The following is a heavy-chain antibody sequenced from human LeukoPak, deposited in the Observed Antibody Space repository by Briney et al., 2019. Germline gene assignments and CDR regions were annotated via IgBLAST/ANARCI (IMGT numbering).Heavy chain of an antibody. CDR2: INTDGSTT. CDR3: ARDNGAGMYYDFWRAMTNAFDI. CDR1: GFTFSTYW. J-gene: IGHJ3*02. V-gene: IGHV3-74*01. Sequence: PGGSLRLSCAASGFTFSTYWMHWVRQAPGKGLVWVSRINTDGSTTGYADSVKGRFTISRDNAKNTLYLQMNSLRAEDTAVYYCARDNGAGMYYDFWRAMTNAFDIWGQGTMVTVSS. D-gene: IGHD3-3*01.